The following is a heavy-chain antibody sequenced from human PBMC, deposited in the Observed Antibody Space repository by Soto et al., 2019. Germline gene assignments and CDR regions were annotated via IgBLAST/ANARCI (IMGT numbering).Heavy chain of an antibody. CDR3: AKGSGYYNPGSYIAY. CDR1: GFTFSNYV. CDR2: ISGNGGST. V-gene: IGHV3-23*01. Sequence: EVQLLESGGGLVQPGGSLRLSCAVSGFTFSNYVMNWVRQAPGKGLEWVSGISGNGGSTYYADSVKGRVTISRDNSKNTRYLQVNSLGVEDTAVYYCAKGSGYYNPGSYIAYWGQGTLVTVSS. J-gene: IGHJ4*02. D-gene: IGHD3-22*01.